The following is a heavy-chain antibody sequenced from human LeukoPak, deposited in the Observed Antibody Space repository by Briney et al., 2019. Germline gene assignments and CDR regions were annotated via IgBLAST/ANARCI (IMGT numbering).Heavy chain of an antibody. D-gene: IGHD3-3*01. J-gene: IGHJ5*02. CDR2: INHSGST. CDR3: ARAYYDFWIRPYWFDP. Sequence: GSLRLSCAASGFTFSSYSMNWVRQPPGKGLEWIGEINHSGSTNYNPSLKSRVTISVDTSKNQFSLKLSSVTAADTAVYYCARAYYDFWIRPYWFDPWGQGTLVTVSS. CDR1: GFTFSSYS. V-gene: IGHV4-34*01.